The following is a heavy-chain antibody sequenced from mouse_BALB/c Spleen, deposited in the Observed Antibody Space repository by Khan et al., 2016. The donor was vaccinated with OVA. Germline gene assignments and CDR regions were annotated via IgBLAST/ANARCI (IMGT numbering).Heavy chain of an antibody. CDR3: ARDGNWYCDV. D-gene: IGHD2-1*01. J-gene: IGHJ1*01. CDR1: GSSIPSDYA. V-gene: IGHV3-2*02. Sequence: VQLQQSGPGLVKPSQSLALTCTVSGSSIPSDYAWNWIRQFPGSKLEWMGYIRNSGNTSYNPSLKSRITITRDTSKNQFFLQLNSVTTEDTATYYCARDGNWYCDVWGAGTTVTVSS. CDR2: IRNSGNT.